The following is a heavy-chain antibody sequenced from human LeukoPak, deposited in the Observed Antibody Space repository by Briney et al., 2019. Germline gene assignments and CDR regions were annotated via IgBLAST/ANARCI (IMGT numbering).Heavy chain of an antibody. Sequence: GGSLRLSCAASGFTFGNYGMSWVRQAPGKGLEWVSAISGSGGSTYYADSVKGRFTISRDNSKNTLYLQMNSLRAEDTAVYYCVKVVLIFGNWLDPWGQGTLVIVSS. CDR1: GFTFGNYG. CDR2: ISGSGGST. CDR3: VKVVLIFGNWLDP. D-gene: IGHD3/OR15-3a*01. J-gene: IGHJ5*02. V-gene: IGHV3-23*01.